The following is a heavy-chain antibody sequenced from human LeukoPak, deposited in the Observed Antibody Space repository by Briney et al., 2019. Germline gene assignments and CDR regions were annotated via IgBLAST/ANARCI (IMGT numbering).Heavy chain of an antibody. J-gene: IGHJ4*02. D-gene: IGHD5-24*01. Sequence: GESLKISCKGSGYRFTSEWIGWVRQMPGKGLEWMGIIYPGDSDIRYSPPFQGHVTISADKSISTAYLQWSSLKASDTAMYYCARHLVGDGYKGGSDWGQGTLVTVSS. V-gene: IGHV5-51*01. CDR1: GYRFTSEW. CDR2: IYPGDSDI. CDR3: ARHLVGDGYKGGSD.